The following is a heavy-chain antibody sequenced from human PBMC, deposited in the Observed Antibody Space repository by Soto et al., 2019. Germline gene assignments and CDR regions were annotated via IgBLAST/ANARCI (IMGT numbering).Heavy chain of an antibody. Sequence: PSETLSLTCAVYGGSFSGYYWSWIRQHPGKGLEWIGYIYYSGSTYYNPSLKSRVTISVDTSKNQFSLKLSSVTAADTAVYYCARLFRPLAYFDYWGQGTLVTVSS. D-gene: IGHD3-10*01. CDR1: GGSFSGYY. CDR3: ARLFRPLAYFDY. CDR2: IYYSGST. V-gene: IGHV4-31*11. J-gene: IGHJ4*02.